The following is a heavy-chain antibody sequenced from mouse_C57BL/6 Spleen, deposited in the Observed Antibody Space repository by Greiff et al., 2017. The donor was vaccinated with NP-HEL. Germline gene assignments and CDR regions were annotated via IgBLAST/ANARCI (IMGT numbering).Heavy chain of an antibody. J-gene: IGHJ1*03. Sequence: PGQGLEWIGDIYPGSGSTNYNEKFKSKATLTVDTSSSTAYMQLSSLTSEDSAVYYCARSKEGYWYFDVWGTGTTVTVSS. CDR3: ARSKEGYWYFDV. CDR2: IYPGSGST. V-gene: IGHV1-55*01.